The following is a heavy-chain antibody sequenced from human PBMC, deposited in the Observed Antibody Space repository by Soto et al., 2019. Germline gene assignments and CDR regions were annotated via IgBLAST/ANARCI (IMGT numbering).Heavy chain of an antibody. Sequence: GGSLRLSCVASGFTFSSTGMHWVSQAPGMGLEWVAIISYDGSNTYYADSVKGRFTISRDNSKNTLYLQMNSLRAEDTSVYYCAKEGGLSGSYYISSSYYFDYWGQGT. CDR1: GFTFSSTG. J-gene: IGHJ4*02. D-gene: IGHD1-26*01. V-gene: IGHV3-30*18. CDR3: AKEGGLSGSYYISSSYYFDY. CDR2: ISYDGSNT.